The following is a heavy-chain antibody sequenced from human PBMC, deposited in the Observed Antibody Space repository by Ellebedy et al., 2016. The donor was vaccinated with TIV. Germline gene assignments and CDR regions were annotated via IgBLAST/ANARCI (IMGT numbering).Heavy chain of an antibody. CDR1: GVYVGSGGYY. V-gene: IGHV4-39*01. CDR3: ARSDRFLKQFDY. D-gene: IGHD3-3*01. CDR2: IYYSGST. Sequence: SETLSLTXSVSGVYVGSGGYYWGWIRQPPGKGLEWIVSIYYSGSTYYNPSLKSRVTISVDTSKNQFSLKLSSVTAADTAVYYCARSDRFLKQFDYWGQGTLVTVSS. J-gene: IGHJ4*02.